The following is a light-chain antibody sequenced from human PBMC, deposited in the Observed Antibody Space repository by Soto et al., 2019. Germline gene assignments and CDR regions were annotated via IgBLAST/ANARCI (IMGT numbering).Light chain of an antibody. Sequence: QSMLTQPASVSGSPGQSITISCSGTSSDVGAYTYVSWYQVHPGEPPKLVIYDVSKRPSGVSNRFSGSKSGNTASLTISGLQAEDEGEYYCSSYRSTSTLGVFGTGTRSPS. CDR2: DVS. V-gene: IGLV2-14*03. CDR3: SSYRSTSTLGV. J-gene: IGLJ1*01. CDR1: SSDVGAYTY.